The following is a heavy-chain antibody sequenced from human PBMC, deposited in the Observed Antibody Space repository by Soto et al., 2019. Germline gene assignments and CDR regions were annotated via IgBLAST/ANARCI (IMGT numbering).Heavy chain of an antibody. D-gene: IGHD4-4*01. V-gene: IGHV1-18*01. CDR1: GYTFTSYG. CDR2: ISAYNGNT. CDR3: ARGEALDYSNYYYYYYGMDV. Sequence: GASVKVSCKASGYTFTSYGISWVRQAPGQGLEWMGWISAYNGNTNYAQKLQGRVTMTTDTSTSTAYMELRSLRSDDTAVYYCARGEALDYSNYYYYYYGMDVWGQGTTVTVSS. J-gene: IGHJ6*02.